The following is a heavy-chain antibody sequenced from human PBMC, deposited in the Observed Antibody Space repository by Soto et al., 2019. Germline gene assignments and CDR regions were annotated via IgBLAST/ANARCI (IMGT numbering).Heavy chain of an antibody. V-gene: IGHV1-69*01. CDR2: IIPYYNTL. D-gene: IGHD6-13*01. CDR1: EGTFNSYA. CDR3: ASGASRWYPYFFDS. J-gene: IGHJ4*02. Sequence: QAQGVQSGAELRKPGSSVKLSCKASEGTFNSYAIAWVRQAPGQGLEWMGGIIPYYNTLNYAQKFQDRVTITADDSTNTVYMELSSLRSDDTAVYFCASGASRWYPYFFDSWAQGTLVTVSS.